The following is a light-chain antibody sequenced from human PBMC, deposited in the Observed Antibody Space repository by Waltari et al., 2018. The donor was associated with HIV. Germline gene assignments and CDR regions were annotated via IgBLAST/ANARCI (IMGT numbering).Light chain of an antibody. CDR2: NNN. V-gene: IGLV1-51*01. Sequence: QSVLTQPPSVSATPGQKVTISCSGSTSNIGNNFVSGYQRIPGTRPKLLIYNNNERPSGIPARFSGSKSGTSATLGITGLQTGDEADYYCATWDSSLNGVLFGGGTKLTAL. CDR3: ATWDSSLNGVL. J-gene: IGLJ2*01. CDR1: TSNIGNNF.